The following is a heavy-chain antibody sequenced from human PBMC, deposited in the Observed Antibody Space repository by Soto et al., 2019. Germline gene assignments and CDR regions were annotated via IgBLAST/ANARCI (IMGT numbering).Heavy chain of an antibody. V-gene: IGHV4-34*01. CDR3: ARGAKTYYHGSGSYYDNWLDP. CDR1: GSSFSTYF. J-gene: IGHJ5*02. Sequence: SGSLSLTGAGCGSSFSTYFWSWIRQPPEKGLEGIGEINHSRSTNYNPSLKSRVTISVDTSKNQFSLKLSSVTAADTAVYYCARGAKTYYHGSGSYYDNWLDPWGQGTLVT. CDR2: INHSRST. D-gene: IGHD3-10*01.